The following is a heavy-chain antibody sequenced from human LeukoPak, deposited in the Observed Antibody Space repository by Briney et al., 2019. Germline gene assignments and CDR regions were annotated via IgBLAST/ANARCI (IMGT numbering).Heavy chain of an antibody. CDR3: AKAPYYVGATPYYFDY. Sequence: GGSLRLSCAASGFIFEDYAMHWVRQAPGKGLEWVSGISWNSGSIGYADSVKGRFTISRDNAKNSLYLQMNSLRAEDTALYYCAKAPYYVGATPYYFDYWGQGTLVTVSS. D-gene: IGHD1-26*01. V-gene: IGHV3-9*01. CDR1: GFIFEDYA. J-gene: IGHJ4*02. CDR2: ISWNSGSI.